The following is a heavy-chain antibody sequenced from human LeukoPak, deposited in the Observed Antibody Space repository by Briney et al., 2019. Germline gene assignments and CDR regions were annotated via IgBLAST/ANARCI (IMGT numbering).Heavy chain of an antibody. CDR3: TTLGYHLDS. Sequence: PGGSLRLSCATSGFDFGAYEMNWVRQAPGKGLEWVAYFAGSDTTKYYADSVRGRFTISRDNAKNSLYLQMNSLRAEDTALYYCTTLGYHLDSWGQGTLVTVSS. CDR1: GFDFGAYE. D-gene: IGHD3-22*01. J-gene: IGHJ4*02. CDR2: FAGSDTTK. V-gene: IGHV3-48*03.